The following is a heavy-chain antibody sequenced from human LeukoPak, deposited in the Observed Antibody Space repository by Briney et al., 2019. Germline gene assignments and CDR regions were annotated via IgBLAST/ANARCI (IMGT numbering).Heavy chain of an antibody. CDR2: IYYSGST. D-gene: IGHD5-12*01. CDR1: GGSISSSSYY. V-gene: IGHV4-39*07. CDR3: ARAWDIVATYAFDI. J-gene: IGHJ3*02. Sequence: SGTLSLTCTVSGGSISSSSYYWGWIRQPPGKGLEWIGSIYYSGSTYYNPSLKSRVTISVDTSKNQFSLKLSSVTAADTAVYYCARAWDIVATYAFDIWGQGTMVTVSS.